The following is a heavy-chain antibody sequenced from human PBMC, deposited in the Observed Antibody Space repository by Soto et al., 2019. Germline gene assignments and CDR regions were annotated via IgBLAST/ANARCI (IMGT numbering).Heavy chain of an antibody. CDR1: GFTVSSNY. CDR2: IYSGGST. D-gene: IGHD2-8*02. J-gene: IGHJ4*02. Sequence: PGGSLRLSCAASGFTVSSNYMSWVRQAPGKGLEWVSVIYSGGSTYYADSVKGRFTISRDNSKNTLYLQMNSLRAEDTAVYYCTIDTDHLLPQIDYWGQGALVTVSS. V-gene: IGHV3-66*01. CDR3: TIDTDHLLPQIDY.